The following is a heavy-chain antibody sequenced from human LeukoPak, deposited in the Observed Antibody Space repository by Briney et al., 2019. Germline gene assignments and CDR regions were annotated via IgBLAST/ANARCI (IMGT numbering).Heavy chain of an antibody. CDR2: ISTSGTTM. CDR3: ARGTTGTTDFDY. Sequence: KSGGSLRLSCAASGFTFSDYYINWIRQAAGKGLEWVSYISTSGTTMSYADSVKGRFTISRDSAKNSLYLQMNSLRAEDTAVYYCARGTTGTTDFDYWGQGTLVTVSS. CDR1: GFTFSDYY. V-gene: IGHV3-11*01. J-gene: IGHJ4*02. D-gene: IGHD1-1*01.